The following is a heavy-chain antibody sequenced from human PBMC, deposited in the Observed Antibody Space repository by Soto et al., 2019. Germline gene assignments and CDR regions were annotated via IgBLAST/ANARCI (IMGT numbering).Heavy chain of an antibody. D-gene: IGHD4-17*01. CDR2: ISSSGSTI. J-gene: IGHJ4*02. Sequence: QVQLVESGGGLVKPGGSLRLSCAASGFTFSDYYMSWIRQAPGKGLEWVSYISSSGSTIYYADSVKGRFTISRDNAKNSLYLQMNSLRAEDTAVYYCARALSGDYRQRIPKLYYFDYWGQGTLVTVSS. V-gene: IGHV3-11*01. CDR1: GFTFSDYY. CDR3: ARALSGDYRQRIPKLYYFDY.